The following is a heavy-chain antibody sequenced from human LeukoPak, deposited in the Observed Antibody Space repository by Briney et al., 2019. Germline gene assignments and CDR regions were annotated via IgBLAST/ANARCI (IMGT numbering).Heavy chain of an antibody. Sequence: GGSLRLSCAASGFTFSSYWMHWVRQAPGKGLVWVSRINSDGSSTSYADSVKGRFTISRDNAKNTLYLQMNSLRAEDTAVYYCARNYYDSSGYYDYWGQGTLVTVSS. CDR3: ARNYYDSSGYYDY. CDR2: INSDGSST. J-gene: IGHJ4*02. D-gene: IGHD3-22*01. CDR1: GFTFSSYW. V-gene: IGHV3-74*01.